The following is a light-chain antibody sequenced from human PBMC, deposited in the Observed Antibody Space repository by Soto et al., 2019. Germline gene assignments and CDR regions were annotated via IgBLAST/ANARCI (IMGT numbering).Light chain of an antibody. CDR3: QQSNSYYRK. CDR1: ESISNF. CDR2: KAS. V-gene: IGKV1-5*03. Sequence: IHITQSPSTLSASVGDRVTITCRCSESISNFLAWYQQKPGKAPNLLIYKASSLESGVPSRFSGSGSGKEFPPTITSLQPDDFATHSCQQSNSYYRKFGQGKKVDIK. J-gene: IGKJ1*01.